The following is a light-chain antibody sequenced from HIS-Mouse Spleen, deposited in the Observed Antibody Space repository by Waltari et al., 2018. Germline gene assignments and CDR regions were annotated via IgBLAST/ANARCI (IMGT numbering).Light chain of an antibody. J-gene: IGKJ3*01. Sequence: ELLLTQSPGTLSLSQGERATLSCRASQSVSSSYLAWYQQKPGQAPRLLIYGASSRATGIPDRFSGSGSGTDFTLTISRLEPEDFAVYYCQQYGSSPRFTFGPGTKVDIK. V-gene: IGKV3-20*01. CDR3: QQYGSSPRFT. CDR1: QSVSSSY. CDR2: GAS.